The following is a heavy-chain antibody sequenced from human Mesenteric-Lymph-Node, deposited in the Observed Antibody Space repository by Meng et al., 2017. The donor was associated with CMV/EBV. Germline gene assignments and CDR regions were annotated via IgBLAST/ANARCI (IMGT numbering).Heavy chain of an antibody. Sequence: GESLQISCAASVFTFSIYAMSWVSQAPGKGLEWVSGLSGNVANTYYPDSVKGRFTISRDNSKNTLYMQMNSVRAEETAVYYCASLGDRSYWGQGTLVTVSS. CDR2: LSGNVANT. J-gene: IGHJ4*02. D-gene: IGHD3-10*01. V-gene: IGHV3-23*01. CDR1: VFTFSIYA. CDR3: ASLGDRSY.